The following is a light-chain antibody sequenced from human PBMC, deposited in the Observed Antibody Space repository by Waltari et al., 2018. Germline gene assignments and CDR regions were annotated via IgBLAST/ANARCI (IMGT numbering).Light chain of an antibody. Sequence: DIVMTQTPLSLTVTPGEPASIYCRSSQSLLHSNGNTYLYWYLQKPGQPPRLLIYRVSNRFSGVPDRFSGSGSGTDFTLKISRVEAEDVGIYYCMQALQTPYSFGQGTKVEIK. V-gene: IGKV2-29*02. CDR3: MQALQTPYS. J-gene: IGKJ2*03. CDR2: RVS. CDR1: QSLLHSNGNTY.